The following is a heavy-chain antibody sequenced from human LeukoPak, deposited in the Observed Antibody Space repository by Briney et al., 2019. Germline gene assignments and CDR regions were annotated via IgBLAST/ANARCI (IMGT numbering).Heavy chain of an antibody. CDR3: ASYDTAARVFDP. CDR1: GYSTSSGYY. Sequence: SETLSLTCTVSGYSTSSGYYWGWIRQPPGKGLEWIGSIYHSGSTYYNPSLKSRVTISVDTSKNQFSLKLSSVTAADTAVYYCASYDTAARVFDPWGQGTLVTVSS. V-gene: IGHV4-38-2*02. CDR2: IYHSGST. J-gene: IGHJ5*02. D-gene: IGHD2-2*01.